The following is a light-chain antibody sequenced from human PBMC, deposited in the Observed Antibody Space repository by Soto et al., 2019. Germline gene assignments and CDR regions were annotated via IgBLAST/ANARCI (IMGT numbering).Light chain of an antibody. V-gene: IGKV1-33*01. CDR2: DAS. CDR3: QHYANLPLT. CDR1: HDITIY. Sequence: DIQMTQSPSSLSASVGDRVTITCQASHDITIYLNWYQQRPGKAPKLLIYDASNLEAGVPSRFSGSGSGTDFTFNINSLQPEDIATYYCQHYANLPLTFGGGTKVEIK. J-gene: IGKJ4*01.